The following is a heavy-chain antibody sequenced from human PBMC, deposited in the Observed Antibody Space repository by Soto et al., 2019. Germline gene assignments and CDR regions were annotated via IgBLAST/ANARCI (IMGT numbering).Heavy chain of an antibody. J-gene: IGHJ3*02. CDR1: GYTFTRHG. D-gene: IGHD2-21*01. CDR3: GSGYCGGDGFDI. Sequence: QLVQSGAEVKKPGASVKVSCEARGYTFTRHGISWVRQVPGQGLEWMGWISPSNGVTDYAQKVQGRVTIPTDTCTSTACMDLRSLRSDDTGLYYCGSGYCGGDGFDIWGQGTMVTVSS. CDR2: ISPSNGVT. V-gene: IGHV1-18*01.